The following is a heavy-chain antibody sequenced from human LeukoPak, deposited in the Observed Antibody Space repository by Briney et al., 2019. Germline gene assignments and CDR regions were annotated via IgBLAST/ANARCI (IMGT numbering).Heavy chain of an antibody. Sequence: SETLSLTCGVSGGSISSTNWWSWVRQPPGKGLECIGEIYHSGSTNYNPSLKSRVTISVDKSKNQFSLKLSSVTAADTAVYYCARTFSYYYDISGPNWFDPWGQGTLVTVSS. D-gene: IGHD3-22*01. V-gene: IGHV4-4*02. CDR1: GGSISSTNW. J-gene: IGHJ5*02. CDR3: ARTFSYYYDISGPNWFDP. CDR2: IYHSGST.